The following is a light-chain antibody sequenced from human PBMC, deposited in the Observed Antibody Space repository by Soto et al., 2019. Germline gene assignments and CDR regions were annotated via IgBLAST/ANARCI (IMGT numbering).Light chain of an antibody. CDR1: SSDVGSYDL. V-gene: IGLV2-23*03. J-gene: IGLJ2*01. CDR3: CSYAGSSTFA. Sequence: SVLTQPAPLSGSPGQSITISCTGNSSDVGSYDLVSWYQRHPGKAPKLMIYEGSKRPSGVSNRFSGSKSGNTASLTISGLLAEDEADYYCCSYAGSSTFAFGGGTQLTVL. CDR2: EGS.